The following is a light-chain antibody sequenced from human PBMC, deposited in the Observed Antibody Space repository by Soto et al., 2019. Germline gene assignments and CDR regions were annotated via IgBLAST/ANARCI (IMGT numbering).Light chain of an antibody. CDR2: DVS. CDR1: SSDVGGYNY. J-gene: IGLJ2*01. CDR3: TSYAGSSPHVV. Sequence: QSALTQPASVSGSPGQSITISCTGTSSDVGGYNYVSWYQQHPGKAPKLMIYDVSNRPSGVSNRFSGSKSGNTASLTISGLQAEDEADYYCTSYAGSSPHVVFGGWTKLTVL. V-gene: IGLV2-14*01.